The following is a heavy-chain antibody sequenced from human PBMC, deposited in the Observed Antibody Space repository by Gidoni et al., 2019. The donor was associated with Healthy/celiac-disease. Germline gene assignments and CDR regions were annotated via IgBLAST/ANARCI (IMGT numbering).Heavy chain of an antibody. CDR1: GGSFSGFY. CDR2: INHSGST. V-gene: IGHV4-34*01. Sequence: QVQLQQWGAGLLKPSETLSLTCAVYGGSFSGFYWSWIRQPPGKGLEWIGEINHSGSTNYNPSLKSRVTISIDTSKNQFSLNLSSVTAADTAVYYCARPALGGYNYWGQGTLVTVSS. CDR3: ARPALGGYNY. D-gene: IGHD1-26*01. J-gene: IGHJ4*02.